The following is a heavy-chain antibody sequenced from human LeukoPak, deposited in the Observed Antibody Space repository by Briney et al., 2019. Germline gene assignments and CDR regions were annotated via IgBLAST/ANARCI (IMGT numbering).Heavy chain of an antibody. J-gene: IGHJ5*02. Sequence: PGGSLRLSYAASGFTFSSYNMNWVRQAPGKGLEWVSSISSSSSYIYYADSLKGRFTISRDNAKNSLFLQMNSLRAEDTAVYYCARNLNSWFDPWGQGTLVTVSS. CDR2: ISSSSSYI. D-gene: IGHD3-9*01. CDR1: GFTFSSYN. V-gene: IGHV3-21*01. CDR3: ARNLNSWFDP.